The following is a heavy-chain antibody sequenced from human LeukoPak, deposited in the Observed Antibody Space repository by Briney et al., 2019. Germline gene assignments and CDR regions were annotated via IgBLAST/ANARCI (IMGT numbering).Heavy chain of an antibody. Sequence: ASVKVSCKVSGYTLTELSMHWVRQAPGQGLEWMGIINPSGGSTSYAQKFQGRVTMTRDMSTSTVYMELSSLRSEDTAVYYCAVDYYGSGSSTRYRQYYMDVWGKGTTVTVSS. CDR3: AVDYYGSGSSTRYRQYYMDV. V-gene: IGHV1-46*01. J-gene: IGHJ6*03. CDR2: INPSGGST. CDR1: GYTLTELS. D-gene: IGHD3-10*01.